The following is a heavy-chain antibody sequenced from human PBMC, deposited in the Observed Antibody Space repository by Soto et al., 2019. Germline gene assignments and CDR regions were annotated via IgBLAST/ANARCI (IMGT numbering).Heavy chain of an antibody. Sequence: VQLVESGGGLVYPGGSLTLSCAGSGFSFSDHSMNWVRQAPGKGLQWVSYISSSGDNVYYADSVKGRFTVSRDNAKNTLFLRIKSLRDDDTAMYYCARVPKGSVVAAWGQGTLVTVSS. CDR3: ARVPKGSVVAA. CDR2: ISSSGDNV. CDR1: GFSFSDHS. D-gene: IGHD2-15*01. V-gene: IGHV3-48*02. J-gene: IGHJ4*02.